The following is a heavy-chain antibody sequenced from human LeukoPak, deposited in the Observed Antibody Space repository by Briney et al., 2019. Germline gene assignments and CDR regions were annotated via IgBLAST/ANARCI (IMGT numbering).Heavy chain of an antibody. D-gene: IGHD3-16*01. CDR1: GFAFSDYY. CDR2: ISSSSSYT. J-gene: IGHJ4*02. V-gene: IGHV3-11*06. CDR3: ARDTAWAFDY. Sequence: GGSLRLSCAASGFAFSDYYMSWIRQAPGKGLEWVSYISSSSSYTSYADSVKGRFTISRDNAKNSLYLQMNSLRAEDTAVYYCARDTAWAFDYWGQGTLVAVSS.